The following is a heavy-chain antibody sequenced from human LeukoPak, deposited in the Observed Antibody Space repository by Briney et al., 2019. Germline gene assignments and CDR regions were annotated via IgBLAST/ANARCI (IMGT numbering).Heavy chain of an antibody. Sequence: PSETLSLTCAVYGGSLSGYYWSWIRQPSGKGLEWIGEIKESEKTNYNPSLKSRVTISIDTSKNQFSLKLSSVTAADTAVYYCAREGLRNVHNPLGYWGQGTLVTVSS. CDR3: AREGLRNVHNPLGY. CDR1: GGSLSGYY. J-gene: IGHJ4*02. V-gene: IGHV4-34*01. CDR2: IKESEKT. D-gene: IGHD5-24*01.